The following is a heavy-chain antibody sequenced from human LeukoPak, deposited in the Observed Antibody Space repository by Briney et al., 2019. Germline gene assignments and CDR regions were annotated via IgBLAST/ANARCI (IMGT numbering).Heavy chain of an antibody. CDR3: ARGGLVFHY. D-gene: IGHD3/OR15-3a*01. V-gene: IGHV3-48*03. CDR1: GFPFSSYE. Sequence: GGSLILSCAASGFPFSSYEMNWVRQAPGKGLEWVSYISSSGITMYYADSVKGRFTISRDNAKNSLYLQMNSLRAEDTAVYYCARGGLVFHYWGQGTLVTVSS. J-gene: IGHJ4*02. CDR2: ISSSGITM.